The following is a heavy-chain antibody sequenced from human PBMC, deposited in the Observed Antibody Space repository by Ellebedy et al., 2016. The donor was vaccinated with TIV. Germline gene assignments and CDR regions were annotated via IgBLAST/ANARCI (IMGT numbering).Heavy chain of an antibody. CDR3: AREGIVATMFIDP. CDR1: GGSITSYF. Sequence: MPGGSLRLSCNVSGGSITSYFWTWIRQTPGKGLEWIGYVYYTGTTDYNPSLSSRVTISIDTPKSQFSLRLNSVTAADTAVYYCAREGIVATMFIDPWGPGTLVTVSS. D-gene: IGHD5-12*01. V-gene: IGHV4-59*01. J-gene: IGHJ5*02. CDR2: VYYTGTT.